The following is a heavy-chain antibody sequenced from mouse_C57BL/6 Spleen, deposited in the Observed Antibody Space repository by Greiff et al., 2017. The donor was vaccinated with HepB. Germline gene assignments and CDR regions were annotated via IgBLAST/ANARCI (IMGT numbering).Heavy chain of an antibody. V-gene: IGHV1-64*01. D-gene: IGHD1-1*01. Sequence: VQLQQPGAELVKPGASVKLSCKASGYTFTSYWMHWVKQRPGQGLEWIGLIHPNSGSTNYNEKFKSKATLTVDKTSSTAYMQLSSLTSEDSAVYYCARERSYGSSPFAYWGQGTLVTVSA. CDR3: ARERSYGSSPFAY. CDR2: IHPNSGST. CDR1: GYTFTSYW. J-gene: IGHJ3*01.